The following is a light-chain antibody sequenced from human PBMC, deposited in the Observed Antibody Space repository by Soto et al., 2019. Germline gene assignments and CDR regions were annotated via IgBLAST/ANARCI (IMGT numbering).Light chain of an antibody. V-gene: IGKV3-11*01. CDR1: QSVSSY. CDR2: DAS. CDR3: QQRSNWPT. J-gene: IGKJ1*01. Sequence: EIVLTQSQATLSLSPGERAPLSCRASQSVSSYLAWYQQKPGQAPRLLIYDASNRATGIPARFSGSGSGTDFTLTISSLEPEDFAVYYCQQRSNWPTFGQGTKVDIK.